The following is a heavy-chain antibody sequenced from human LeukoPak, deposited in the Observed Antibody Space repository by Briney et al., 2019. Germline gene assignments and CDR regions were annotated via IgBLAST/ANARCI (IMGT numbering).Heavy chain of an antibody. Sequence: SSETLSLTCTVSGGSIRSYYWNWIRQPAGKGLEWIGRIYTTGITNYNPSLKSRVTMSVDTSKNDFSLKLSSVTAADMAVYYCARDRDWNYWFDAWGQGTLVTVST. V-gene: IGHV4-4*07. CDR3: ARDRDWNYWFDA. D-gene: IGHD1-7*01. J-gene: IGHJ5*02. CDR1: GGSIRSYY. CDR2: IYTTGIT.